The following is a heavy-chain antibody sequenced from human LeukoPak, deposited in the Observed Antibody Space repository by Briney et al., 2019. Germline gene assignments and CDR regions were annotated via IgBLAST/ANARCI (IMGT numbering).Heavy chain of an antibody. D-gene: IGHD2-21*01. CDR1: GGSIGGSSYY. CDR2: VYSSGTT. J-gene: IGHJ6*03. V-gene: IGHV4-39*07. Sequence: SETLSLTCSVSGGSIGGSSYYWGWVRQPPGQGLEWIGTVYSSGTTYYNPSLKSRATISVDTSHNQVSLKVTSVTAADTAVYYCARDPSYSYMDVWGKGTTLTVSS. CDR3: ARDPSYSYMDV.